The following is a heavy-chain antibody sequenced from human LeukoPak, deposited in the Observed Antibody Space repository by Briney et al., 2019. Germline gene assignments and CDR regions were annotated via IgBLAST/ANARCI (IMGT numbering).Heavy chain of an antibody. Sequence: GRSLRLSCAASGFRITNVWMNWVRQAPGKGLEWVGRIKSKADGGTTDYAVPVKGRFTISRDDSKNTLYLQMNSLKTEDTAVYYCTTDRGDYGIPYWGQGTLVTVSS. V-gene: IGHV3-15*07. CDR3: TTDRGDYGIPY. D-gene: IGHD4-17*01. J-gene: IGHJ4*02. CDR2: IKSKADGGTT. CDR1: GFRITNVW.